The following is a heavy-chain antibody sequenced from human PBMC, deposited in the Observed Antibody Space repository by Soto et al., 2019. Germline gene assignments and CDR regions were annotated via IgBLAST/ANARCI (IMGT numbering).Heavy chain of an antibody. CDR1: VFTFTDYA. Sequence: GPLRLSCAASVFTFTDYALSWVRQAPGKGLEWVATISGIGGSTYLADSVKGRLSISRDNSKNTVSLLMNSLRAEDTAVYFCARGSSGYISSWYYFDYWGRGTLVTVSS. J-gene: IGHJ4*02. CDR3: ARGSSGYISSWYYFDY. CDR2: ISGIGGST. D-gene: IGHD6-13*01. V-gene: IGHV3-23*01.